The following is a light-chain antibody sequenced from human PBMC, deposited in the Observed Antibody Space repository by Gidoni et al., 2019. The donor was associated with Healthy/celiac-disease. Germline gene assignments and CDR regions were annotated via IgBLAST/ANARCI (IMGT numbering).Light chain of an antibody. CDR3: KKYGSSPET. J-gene: IGKJ1*01. CDR2: GAS. Sequence: EIVLTQSPGTLSLSPGERATLSCRASQSVSSSYLAWYQKKPGQAPRLLIYGASSRATGIPDRFSGSGAGTDFTLTISRLEPEEFAVYYCKKYGSSPETFGQGTKVEIK. V-gene: IGKV3-20*01. CDR1: QSVSSSY.